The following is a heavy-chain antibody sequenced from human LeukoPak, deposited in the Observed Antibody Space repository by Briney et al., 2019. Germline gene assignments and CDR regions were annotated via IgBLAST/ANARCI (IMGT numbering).Heavy chain of an antibody. CDR1: GFTLSSHW. Sequence: GGSLRLSCVASGFTLSSHWMSWVRQAPGKGLEWVANINQDGSAKYFVDSVKGRFTISRDNAKNSLYLQMNSLRAEDTAVYYCARDRLGVVIDDAFDIWGQGTMVTVSS. D-gene: IGHD3-3*01. J-gene: IGHJ3*02. V-gene: IGHV3-7*01. CDR3: ARDRLGVVIDDAFDI. CDR2: INQDGSAK.